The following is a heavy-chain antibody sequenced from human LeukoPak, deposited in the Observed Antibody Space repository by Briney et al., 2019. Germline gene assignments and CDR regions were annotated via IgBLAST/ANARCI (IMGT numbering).Heavy chain of an antibody. J-gene: IGHJ4*02. CDR3: ARYAVEYSGTYFDS. V-gene: IGHV4-39*01. CDR1: GGSITSGSYY. D-gene: IGHD1-26*01. Sequence: PSETLSLTCTVSGGSITSGSYYWGRIRQYPGKGLEWIGNIYYSGSTYYNPSLKSRVTISVDTSKNQFSLKLSSVTAADTAVYYCARYAVEYSGTYFDSWGQGSLVTVSS. CDR2: IYYSGST.